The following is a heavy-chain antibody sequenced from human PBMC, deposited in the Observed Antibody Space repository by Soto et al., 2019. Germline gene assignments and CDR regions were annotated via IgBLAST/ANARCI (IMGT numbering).Heavy chain of an antibody. D-gene: IGHD3-3*01. V-gene: IGHV3-11*06. CDR2: ISSSSSYT. CDR1: GFTSSDYY. CDR3: ARTPSFWNALPHWFDP. J-gene: IGHJ5*02. Sequence: GGSLRLSCAASGFTSSDYYMSWIRQAPGKGLEWVSYISSSSSYTNYADSVKGRFTISRDNAKNSLYLQMNSLRAEDTAVYYCARTPSFWNALPHWFDPWGQGTLVTVSS.